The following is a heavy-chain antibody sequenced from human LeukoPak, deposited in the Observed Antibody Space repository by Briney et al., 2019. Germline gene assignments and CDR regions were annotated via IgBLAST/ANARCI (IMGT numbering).Heavy chain of an antibody. V-gene: IGHV1-46*01. Sequence: ASVKVSCKASGYTFTSYYMHWVRQAAGQGLEWMGIINPSGGSTSYAQKFQGRVTMTRDTSTSTVYMELSSLRSEDTAVYYCARGSYLIVVVVAASSSFDHWGQGTLVTVSS. J-gene: IGHJ4*02. CDR2: INPSGGST. D-gene: IGHD2-15*01. CDR1: GYTFTSYY. CDR3: ARGSYLIVVVVAASSSFDH.